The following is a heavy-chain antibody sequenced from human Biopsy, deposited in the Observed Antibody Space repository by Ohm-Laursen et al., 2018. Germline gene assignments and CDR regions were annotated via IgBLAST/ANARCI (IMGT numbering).Heavy chain of an antibody. Sequence: SLRLSCAASGVTLSGYKMNWVRQAPGKGLEWVSSISGSSTYIYYADSVKGRFTISRDISENTVSLQMNSLRAEDTAVYYCARTIMVGGVILNYFDYWGQGTLVTVSS. CDR1: GVTLSGYK. CDR2: ISGSSTYI. J-gene: IGHJ4*02. CDR3: ARTIMVGGVILNYFDY. V-gene: IGHV3-21*04. D-gene: IGHD3-10*01.